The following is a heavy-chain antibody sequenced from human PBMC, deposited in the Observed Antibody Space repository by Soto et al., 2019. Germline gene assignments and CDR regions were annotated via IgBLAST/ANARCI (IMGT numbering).Heavy chain of an antibody. V-gene: IGHV1-45*02. CDR1: GYTFTYRY. CDR3: ASSDDWERYRLYY. D-gene: IGHD3-16*02. Sequence: SVKVSCKASGYTFTYRYLHWVRQAPGQALEWMGWITPFNGNTNYAQKFQDRVTITRDRSMSTAYMELSSLRSEDTAMYYCASSDDWERYRLYYCGRRTLVTVSA. CDR2: ITPFNGNT. J-gene: IGHJ4*02.